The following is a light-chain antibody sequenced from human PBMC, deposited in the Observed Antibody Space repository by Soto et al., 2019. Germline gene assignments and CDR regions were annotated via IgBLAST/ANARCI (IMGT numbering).Light chain of an antibody. CDR2: GAS. V-gene: IGKV3-15*01. J-gene: IGKJ1*01. Sequence: EIVMMQSPATLSVSPGERATLSCRASQSVSSNLAWYQQKPGQAPRLLIYGASTRATGISARFSGSGSGTEFTLTISSLQSEDFAVYYCQQYNNCPPMAFGQGTKVEIK. CDR1: QSVSSN. CDR3: QQYNNCPPMA.